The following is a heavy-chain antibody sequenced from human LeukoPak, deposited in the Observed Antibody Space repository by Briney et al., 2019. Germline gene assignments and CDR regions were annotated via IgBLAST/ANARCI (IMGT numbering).Heavy chain of an antibody. Sequence: GGSLRLSCAASGFTFSSYAMHWVRQAPGKGLEWVSAISGSGGSTYYADSVKGRFTISRDNSKNTLYLQMNSLRAEDTAVYYCAKGGAHSGYDSYAFDIWGQGTMVTVSS. CDR1: GFTFSSYA. J-gene: IGHJ3*02. CDR2: ISGSGGST. D-gene: IGHD5-12*01. V-gene: IGHV3-23*01. CDR3: AKGGAHSGYDSYAFDI.